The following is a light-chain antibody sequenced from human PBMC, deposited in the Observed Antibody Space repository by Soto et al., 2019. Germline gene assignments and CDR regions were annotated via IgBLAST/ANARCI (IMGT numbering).Light chain of an antibody. J-gene: IGKJ2*01. CDR2: DAS. V-gene: IGKV1-5*01. CDR3: QKYNSYSSFT. CDR1: QSISSW. Sequence: DIQMTQSPSTLSASVGDRVTITCRASQSISSWLAWYQQKPGKAPKVLIYDASSLESGVPSRFSGSGSGTEFTLTTSSLQPDDFATYYCQKYNSYSSFTFGKGTKLEIK.